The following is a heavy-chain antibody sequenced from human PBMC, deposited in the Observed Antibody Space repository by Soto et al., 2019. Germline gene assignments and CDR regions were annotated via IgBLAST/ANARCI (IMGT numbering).Heavy chain of an antibody. D-gene: IGHD3-16*01. Sequence: QVQLVQSGAEVKKVGFSVKVSCKASGGTFSSSAMSWLRQAPGQGLEGMGGITPTFGAVNYGQKFQGRLTITADEFTDTAFMELSSLTSEDSAVYYCAIDRRTSSFWFDPWGQGTLVTVSS. CDR1: GGTFSSSA. CDR2: ITPTFGAV. CDR3: AIDRRTSSFWFDP. V-gene: IGHV1-69*12. J-gene: IGHJ5*02.